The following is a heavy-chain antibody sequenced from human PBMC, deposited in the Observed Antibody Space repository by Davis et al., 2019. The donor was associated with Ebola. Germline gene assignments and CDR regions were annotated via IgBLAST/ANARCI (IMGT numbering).Heavy chain of an antibody. CDR1: GFTFSSYA. V-gene: IGHV3-23*01. CDR3: AKDGSATPFAS. J-gene: IGHJ4*02. D-gene: IGHD6-19*01. Sequence: GESLKISCAASGFTFSSYAMSWVRQAPGKGLDCVSHISISGGTTYYADSVKGRFTISRDNSKNTLYLQMNRLRAEDTAVYYCAKDGSATPFASWGQGALVTVSS. CDR2: ISISGGTT.